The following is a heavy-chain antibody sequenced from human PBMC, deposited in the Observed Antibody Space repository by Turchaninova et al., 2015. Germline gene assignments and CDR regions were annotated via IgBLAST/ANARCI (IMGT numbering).Heavy chain of an antibody. CDR2: ISTGVGAT. J-gene: IGHJ3*01. CDR3: ARPYDDASGNYRGALDV. V-gene: IGHV3-48*03. CDR1: GFTFSGYE. D-gene: IGHD3-16*01. Sequence: EVRLVESGGGWAQPGGALKLSCGADGFTFSGYEMNWVRQAPGKGLDWFSYISTGVGATYYGDSVKGRFTGSRDNAKNSLYLQMNSLRAEDTAVYYCARPYDDASGNYRGALDVWGQGTMVTVSS.